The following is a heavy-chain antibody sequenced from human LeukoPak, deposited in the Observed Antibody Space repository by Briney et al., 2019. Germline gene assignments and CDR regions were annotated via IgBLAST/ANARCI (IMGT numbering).Heavy chain of an antibody. CDR2: IYYSGST. CDR3: ARSFVRRVVDINAAAFDI. Sequence: SETLSLTCTVSGGSISSSSYYWGWIRQPPGKGLEWIGSIYYSGSTYYNPSLKSRVTISVDTSKNQFSLKLSSVTAADTAVYYCARSFVRRVVDINAAAFDIWGQGTMVTVSS. CDR1: GGSISSSSYY. D-gene: IGHD3-22*01. V-gene: IGHV4-39*01. J-gene: IGHJ3*02.